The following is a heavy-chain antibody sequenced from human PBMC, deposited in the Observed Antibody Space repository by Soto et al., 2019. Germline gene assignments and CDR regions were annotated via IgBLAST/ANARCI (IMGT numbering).Heavy chain of an antibody. J-gene: IGHJ4*02. V-gene: IGHV1-2*02. CDR3: ATGGAAGSYCPDY. CDR2: ITPNSGDT. D-gene: IGHD3-10*01. CDR1: TYSFSGYY. Sequence: GASVKVSRKASTYSFSGYYMHWVRQAPGQGLEWMGWITPNSGDTNYAQKFQGRVTMARGTSINTAYMELSRLRSDDTAVYYCATGGAAGSYCPDYWGQGTLVTVSS.